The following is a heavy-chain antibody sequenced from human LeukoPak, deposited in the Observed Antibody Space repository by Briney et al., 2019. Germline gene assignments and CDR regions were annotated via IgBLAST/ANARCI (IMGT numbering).Heavy chain of an antibody. CDR1: GGSISSGGYY. D-gene: IGHD3-10*01. CDR3: ARAGVTMVRGVIILFDY. Sequence: SETLSLTFTVSGGSISSGGYYWSRIRQHPGKGLEWIGYIYYSGSTYYNPSLKSRVTISVDTSKNQFSLKLSSVTAADTAVYYCARAGVTMVRGVIILFDYWGQGTLVTVSS. V-gene: IGHV4-31*03. J-gene: IGHJ4*02. CDR2: IYYSGST.